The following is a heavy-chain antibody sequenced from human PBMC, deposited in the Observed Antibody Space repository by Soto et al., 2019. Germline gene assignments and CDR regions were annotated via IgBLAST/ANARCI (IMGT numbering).Heavy chain of an antibody. CDR2: ISWNSGSI. V-gene: IGHV3-9*01. D-gene: IGHD2-2*01. Sequence: LRLSCAASGFTFDDYAMHWVRQAPGKGLEWVSGISWNSGSIGYADSVKGRFTISRDNAKNSLYLQMNSLRAEDTALYYCAKGGVVPAARRYYYYYYGMDVWGQGTTVTVSS. CDR1: GFTFDDYA. J-gene: IGHJ6*02. CDR3: AKGGVVPAARRYYYYYYGMDV.